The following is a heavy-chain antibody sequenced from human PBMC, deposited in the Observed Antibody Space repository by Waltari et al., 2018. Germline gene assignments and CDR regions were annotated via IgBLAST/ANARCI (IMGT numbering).Heavy chain of an antibody. J-gene: IGHJ4*02. CDR1: GFTFNTYW. CDR3: ASETFDY. CDR2: TNSDGDST. V-gene: IGHV3-74*01. Sequence: EVQLVESGGALVQPGGSLRLSCAASGFTFNTYWMHWVRQAPGKGLVWVSRTNSDGDSTTYADSVKGRFTISRDNAKNTVYLQMNSLRAEDTAVYYCASETFDYWGQGTLVTVSS.